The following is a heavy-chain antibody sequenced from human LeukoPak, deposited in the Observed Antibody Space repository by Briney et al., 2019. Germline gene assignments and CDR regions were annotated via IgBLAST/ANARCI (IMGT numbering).Heavy chain of an antibody. CDR2: IRYDGSNK. D-gene: IGHD5-12*01. CDR3: AKDRRYSGYDGYYYYYMDV. V-gene: IGHV3-30*02. Sequence: GGSLRLSCAASGFTFSSYGMHLVRQAPGKGLEWVAFIRYDGSNKYYADSVKGRFTISRDNSKNTLYLQMNSLRAEDTAVYYCAKDRRYSGYDGYYYYYMDVWGKGTTVTISS. CDR1: GFTFSSYG. J-gene: IGHJ6*03.